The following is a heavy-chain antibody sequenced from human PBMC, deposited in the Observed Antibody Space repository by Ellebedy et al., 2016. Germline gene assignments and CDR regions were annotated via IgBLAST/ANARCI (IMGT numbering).Heavy chain of an antibody. CDR1: AASFTSYY. CDR3: AREGRPNITTSGTRAFDI. V-gene: IGHV4-59*13. CDR2: ISYSGST. Sequence: SDTLSLTXNVSAASFTSYYWSWTRQPPGKGLEWIGHISYSGSTDYNPSLKSRVTTSLDMSKNQFSLRLTSVTAADTAVYYCAREGRPNITTSGTRAFDIWGQGTMVTVSS. J-gene: IGHJ3*02. D-gene: IGHD6-13*01.